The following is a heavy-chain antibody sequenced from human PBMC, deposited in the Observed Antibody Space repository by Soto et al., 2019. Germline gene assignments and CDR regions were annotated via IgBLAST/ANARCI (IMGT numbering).Heavy chain of an antibody. D-gene: IGHD3-22*01. J-gene: IGHJ4*02. Sequence: GESLRLSCAASGFTFSSYGMHWVRQAPGKGLEWVAVISYDGSNKYYAENVKGRFTISRDNSKNKQNLQMNSLRAEEKTEYYCAKDSLPTYYYDSSAPPVYWGQGT. CDR1: GFTFSSYG. CDR3: AKDSLPTYYYDSSAPPVY. CDR2: ISYDGSNK. V-gene: IGHV3-30*18.